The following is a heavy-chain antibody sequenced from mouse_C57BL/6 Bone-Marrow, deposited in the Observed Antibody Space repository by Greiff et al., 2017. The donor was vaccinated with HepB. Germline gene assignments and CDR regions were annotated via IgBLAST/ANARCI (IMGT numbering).Heavy chain of an antibody. V-gene: IGHV3-6*01. J-gene: IGHJ3*01. Sequence: VQLQQSGPGLVKPSQSLSLTCSVTGYSITSGYYWNWIRQFPGNKLEWMGYISYDGSNNYNPSLKNRISITRDKSKNQFFLKLNSVTTEDTATYYCASPFKFAYWGQGTLVTVSA. CDR3: ASPFKFAY. CDR2: ISYDGSN. CDR1: GYSITSGYY.